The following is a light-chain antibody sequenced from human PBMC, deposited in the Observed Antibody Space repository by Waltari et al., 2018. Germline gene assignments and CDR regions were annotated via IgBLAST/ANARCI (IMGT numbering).Light chain of an antibody. CDR3: QSFDNMLSGGVV. V-gene: IGLV1-40*01. J-gene: IGLJ2*01. Sequence: HSVLTPPPSVSGTPGQRFTISCSGRTSHIAPGPAVPWYQHLPATPPKLLLYVNNNRPSGVPDRFSGSKSGTSASLAITGLQADDEADYFCQSFDNMLSGGVVFGGGTKLAVL. CDR1: TSHIAPGPA. CDR2: VNN.